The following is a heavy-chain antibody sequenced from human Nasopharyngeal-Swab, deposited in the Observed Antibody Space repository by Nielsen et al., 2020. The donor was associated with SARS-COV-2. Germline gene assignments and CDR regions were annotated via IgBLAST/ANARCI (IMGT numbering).Heavy chain of an antibody. V-gene: IGHV3-73*01. CDR2: IRSKGNSYAT. Sequence: GESLKISCAAPGFIFSDSAIHWVRQASGEGLEWVGRIRSKGNSYATEYAASVEGRFTISRDDSKNTAYLQMNSLITEDTAVYYCTRCGGSCYTGKDYWGQGTLVTVSS. J-gene: IGHJ4*02. CDR1: GFIFSDSA. CDR3: TRCGGSCYTGKDY. D-gene: IGHD2-15*01.